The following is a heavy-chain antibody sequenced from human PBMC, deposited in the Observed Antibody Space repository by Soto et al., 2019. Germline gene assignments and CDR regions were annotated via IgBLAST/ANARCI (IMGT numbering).Heavy chain of an antibody. CDR2: IIPILGIA. D-gene: IGHD2-15*01. CDR3: ATDRRYRSGGSGYSGFDY. J-gene: IGHJ4*02. Sequence: QVQLVKSGAEVKKPGSSVKVSCKASGGTFSSYTISWVRQAPGQGLEWMGRIIPILGIANYAQKFQGRVTITADKSTSTAYMELSSLRSEDTAVYYCATDRRYRSGGSGYSGFDYWGKGTLVTVSS. CDR1: GGTFSSYT. V-gene: IGHV1-69*08.